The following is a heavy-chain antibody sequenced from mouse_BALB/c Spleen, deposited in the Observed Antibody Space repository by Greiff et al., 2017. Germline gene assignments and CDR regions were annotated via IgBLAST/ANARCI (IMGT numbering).Heavy chain of an antibody. Sequence: EVKLMESGGGLVQPGGSLKLSCAASGFDFSRYWMSWVRQAPGKGLEWIGEINPDSSTINYTPSLKDKFIISRDNAKNTLYLQMSKVRSEDTALYYCASLLRLRYFDVWGAGTTVTVSS. CDR1: GFDFSRYW. CDR3: ASLLRLRYFDV. CDR2: INPDSSTI. D-gene: IGHD1-2*01. J-gene: IGHJ1*01. V-gene: IGHV4-1*02.